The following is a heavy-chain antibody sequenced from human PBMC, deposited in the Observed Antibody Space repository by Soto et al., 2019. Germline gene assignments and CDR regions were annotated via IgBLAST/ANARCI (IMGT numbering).Heavy chain of an antibody. J-gene: IGHJ4*02. V-gene: IGHV6-1*01. Sequence: SQTLSLTCAISGDSVSSNTAAWNWIRSSPSRGLEWLGRTYYRSNWRHDYAVSVRSRITVNPDTSKNHFSLQLNSVTPDDAAVYYCARGVAGSGFDLWGQGTLVTVSS. CDR2: TYYRSNWRH. D-gene: IGHD6-19*01. CDR3: ARGVAGSGFDL. CDR1: GDSVSSNTAA.